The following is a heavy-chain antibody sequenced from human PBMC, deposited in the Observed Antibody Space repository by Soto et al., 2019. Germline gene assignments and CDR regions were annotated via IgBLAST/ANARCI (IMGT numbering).Heavy chain of an antibody. J-gene: IGHJ4*02. Sequence: GGSLRLSCAASGFTFSSYAMSWVRQAPGKGLEWVSAISGSGGSTYYADSVKGRFTISRDNSKNTLYMQMNSLRAEDTGVYYCSTGRGVGWTRGFDSWGQGTLVTVSS. CDR3: STGRGVGWTRGFDS. V-gene: IGHV3-23*01. CDR1: GFTFSSYA. CDR2: ISGSGGST. D-gene: IGHD6-19*01.